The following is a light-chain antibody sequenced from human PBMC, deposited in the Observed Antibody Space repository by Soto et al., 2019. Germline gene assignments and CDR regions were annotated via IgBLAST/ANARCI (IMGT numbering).Light chain of an antibody. V-gene: IGKV4-1*01. CDR1: RSLLYRSNNKNY. Sequence: DIVMTQSPGSLAVSLGERATISCRSSRSLLYRSNNKNYLAWYQQRPGQPPRLLIYWASAREPGVPVRFRGSESGTDFTLPINRLQPEDVAVYYCQQYYNPPWSFGPGTKVQI. CDR3: QQYYNPPWS. J-gene: IGKJ1*01. CDR2: WAS.